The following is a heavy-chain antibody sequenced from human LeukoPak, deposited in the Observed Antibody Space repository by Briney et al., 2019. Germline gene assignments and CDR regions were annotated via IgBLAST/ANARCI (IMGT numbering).Heavy chain of an antibody. V-gene: IGHV3-74*01. Sequence: GGSLRLSCATSGFTFSSYWMYWVRQDPGKGLVWVARINGDGSSTNYADSVKGRFTISRDNAKNTLYLQMNSLRAEDTAVYYCANDDFGASGLPDYWGQGTLVTVSS. CDR3: ANDDFGASGLPDY. D-gene: IGHD4-17*01. J-gene: IGHJ4*02. CDR2: INGDGSST. CDR1: GFTFSSYW.